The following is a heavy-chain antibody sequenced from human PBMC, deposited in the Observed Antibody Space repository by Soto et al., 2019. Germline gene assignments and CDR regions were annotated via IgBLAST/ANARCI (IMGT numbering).Heavy chain of an antibody. V-gene: IGHV4-30-4*01. CDR2: ISHSGNT. CDR1: GGSISSGGYY. Sequence: PSETLSLTCPVSGGSISSGGYYWTWIRQPPGKGLEWIGYISHSGNTYYNSSLKSRITISVDTSKNQFSLNLAAVTAADAAVYYCVRSVGAVAPFDYWGQGTLVTVSS. D-gene: IGHD6-19*01. J-gene: IGHJ4*02. CDR3: VRSVGAVAPFDY.